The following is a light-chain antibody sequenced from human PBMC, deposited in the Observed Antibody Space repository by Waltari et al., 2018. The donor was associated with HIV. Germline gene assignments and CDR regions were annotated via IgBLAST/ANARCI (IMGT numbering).Light chain of an antibody. J-gene: IGLJ3*02. CDR3: SSYTSSSTWV. CDR2: DVR. Sequence: QSALTQPASVSGSPGQSITISCPGTSSDVGGYNYVSWYQQHPGKAPKLMIDDVRKRPAGVYNRFSGSKAGNTASLTISGLQAEDEADYYCSSYTSSSTWVFGGGTKLTVL. CDR1: SSDVGGYNY. V-gene: IGLV2-14*01.